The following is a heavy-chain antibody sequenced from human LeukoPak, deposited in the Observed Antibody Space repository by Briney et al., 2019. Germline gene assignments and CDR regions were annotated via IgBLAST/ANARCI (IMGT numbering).Heavy chain of an antibody. Sequence: PGGSLRLSCAASGFTLSSYETNWARQAPGKGREWVANIKEDGSGKYYVGSMKGRFTITRESAKSSRYLQMSRLRAEVTAVYYCARSMIVVVTPVDYWGQGTLVTVSS. CDR1: GFTLSSYE. D-gene: IGHD3-22*01. J-gene: IGHJ4*02. CDR3: ARSMIVVVTPVDY. V-gene: IGHV3-7*04. CDR2: IKEDGSGK.